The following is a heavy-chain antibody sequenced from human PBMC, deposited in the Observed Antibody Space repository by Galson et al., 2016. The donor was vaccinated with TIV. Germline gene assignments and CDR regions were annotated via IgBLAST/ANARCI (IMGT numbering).Heavy chain of an antibody. D-gene: IGHD4-11*01. CDR3: VGGTLQYSYYFGH. CDR1: GGSISSHY. J-gene: IGHJ4*02. Sequence: LSLTCSVSGGSISSHYWSWIRQPPGKGLEWIGYIHHSGSTNYNPSLKSRLTISVNTSKNQFSLILSSVTAADTAMYYCVGGTLQYSYYFGHWGQGILVTVSS. V-gene: IGHV4-59*11. CDR2: IHHSGST.